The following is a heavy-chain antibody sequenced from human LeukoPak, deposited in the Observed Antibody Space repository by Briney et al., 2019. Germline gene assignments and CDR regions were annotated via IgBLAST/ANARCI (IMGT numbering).Heavy chain of an antibody. CDR2: MYGDGRT. CDR3: ARWVNNGGKGCYFDY. V-gene: IGHV3-66*01. J-gene: IGHJ4*02. Sequence: GGSLRLSCGASGFAVSNNYMTWVRQAPGKGLGWVSVMYGDGRTYYADSVKGRFTISRDNSENTVYLLMNSLRVEDTAVYYCARWVNNGGKGCYFDYWGQGTLVTVSS. D-gene: IGHD4-23*01. CDR1: GFAVSNNY.